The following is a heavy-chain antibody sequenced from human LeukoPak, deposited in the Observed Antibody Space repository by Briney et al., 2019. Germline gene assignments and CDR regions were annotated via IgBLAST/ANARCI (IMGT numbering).Heavy chain of an antibody. Sequence: PGGSLRLSCAASGFTFSGYGMHWVRQAPGKGLEWVTFIRYDERNKYYADSVKGRVTISRDNAENSLFLQMNRLRVEDTAVYYCTRDFGRSSYYFDFWGQGTLVTVSS. J-gene: IGHJ4*02. CDR1: GFTFSGYG. V-gene: IGHV3-30*02. D-gene: IGHD3-3*01. CDR3: TRDFGRSSYYFDF. CDR2: IRYDERNK.